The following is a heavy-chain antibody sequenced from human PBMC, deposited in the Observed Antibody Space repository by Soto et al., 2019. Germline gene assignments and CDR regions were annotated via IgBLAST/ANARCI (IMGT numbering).Heavy chain of an antibody. CDR1: GGSISSGDYY. J-gene: IGHJ4*02. D-gene: IGHD3-10*01. V-gene: IGHV4-30-4*01. CDR2: IYYSGST. Sequence: SETLSLTCTVSGGSISSGDYYWSWIRQPPGKGLEWIGYIYYSGSTYYNPSLKSRVTISVDTSKNQFSLKLSSVTAADTAVYYCARAEYYGSGSYYPDYFDYWGQGTLVTVSS. CDR3: ARAEYYGSGSYYPDYFDY.